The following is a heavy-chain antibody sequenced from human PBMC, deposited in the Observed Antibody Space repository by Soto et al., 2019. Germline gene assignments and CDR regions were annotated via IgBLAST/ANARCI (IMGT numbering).Heavy chain of an antibody. D-gene: IGHD2-2*01. CDR1: GFTFNTYA. J-gene: IGHJ5*02. CDR2: ISVSGGTT. CDR3: ARDLGYCSTTSCYDVGWWFDP. V-gene: IGHV3-23*01. Sequence: GGSLRLSCAASGFTFNTYAMSWVRQAPGKGLEWVSVISVSGGTTYYADSVKGRFTISRDKSKNTVYLQMNSLRAEDTAVYYCARDLGYCSTTSCYDVGWWFDPWGQGTLVTVSS.